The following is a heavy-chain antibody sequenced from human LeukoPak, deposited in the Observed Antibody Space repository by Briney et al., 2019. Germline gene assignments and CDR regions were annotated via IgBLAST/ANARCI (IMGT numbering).Heavy chain of an antibody. J-gene: IGHJ3*02. D-gene: IGHD4-17*01. CDR1: GGSISRYY. Sequence: SETLSLTCTVSGGSISRYYWSGIRQPPGKGLEWIGYINYSGSTKYNPSLKRRVTISVDTSKHQFSLKLSSVTAADTAVYFCARDPHYGDILNDPFDIWGQGTMVTVSS. CDR3: ARDPHYGDILNDPFDI. V-gene: IGHV4-59*01. CDR2: INYSGST.